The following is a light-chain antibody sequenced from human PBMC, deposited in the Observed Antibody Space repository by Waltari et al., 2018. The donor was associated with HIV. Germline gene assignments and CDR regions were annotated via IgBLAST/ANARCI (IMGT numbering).Light chain of an antibody. Sequence: QPLLTQPPSVSGAPGQRVTIPCTGTSPNLGAGYDVHWYQQLPGKAPKLLISDNTNRPSGVPDRFSGSKSGTSASLAITGLRAEDEADYYCQSYPASLTVSLIFGGGTRLTVL. CDR2: DNT. V-gene: IGLV1-40*01. CDR3: QSYPASLTVSLI. J-gene: IGLJ2*01. CDR1: SPNLGAGYD.